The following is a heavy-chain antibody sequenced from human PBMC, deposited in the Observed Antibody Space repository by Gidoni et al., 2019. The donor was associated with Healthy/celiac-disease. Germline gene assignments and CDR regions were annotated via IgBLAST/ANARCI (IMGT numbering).Heavy chain of an antibody. J-gene: IGHJ3*02. V-gene: IGHV3-30*02. CDR2: IPYDASNK. D-gene: IGHD3-3*01. Sequence: QVQLVESVGGVVQPGGSLRPSCAASGFSFRSYGMHWVRQSPGKGLEWVAFIPYDASNKYHADSVKGRFSISRDNSKNTLYLQMNSLRADDTAVYYCAKASGYADAFDMWGQGTMITVSS. CDR3: AKASGYADAFDM. CDR1: GFSFRSYG.